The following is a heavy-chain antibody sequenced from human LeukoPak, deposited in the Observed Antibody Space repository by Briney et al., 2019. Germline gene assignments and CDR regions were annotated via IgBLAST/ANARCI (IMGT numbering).Heavy chain of an antibody. D-gene: IGHD5-12*01. CDR3: ARRVEWLRWGIWFDP. V-gene: IGHV3-48*03. CDR1: GFTFSSYG. CDR2: ISSSGSTI. J-gene: IGHJ5*02. Sequence: GGSLRLSCAASGFTFSSYGMTWVRQAPGKGLEWVSYISSSGSTIYYADSVKGRFTISRDNAKNSLYLQMNSLRAEDTAVYYCARRVEWLRWGIWFDPWGQGTLVTVSS.